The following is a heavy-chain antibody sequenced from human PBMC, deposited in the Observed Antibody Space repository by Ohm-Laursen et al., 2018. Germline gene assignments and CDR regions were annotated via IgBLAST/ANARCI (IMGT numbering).Heavy chain of an antibody. CDR1: GYTFTSYD. J-gene: IGHJ6*02. V-gene: IGHV1-8*01. Sequence: GASVKVSCKASGYTFTSYDINWVRQATGQGLEWMGWMNPNSGNTGYAQKFQGRVTMTRNTSISTAYMELSSLRSEDTAVYYCARNYDILTGYSSYYYYGMDVWGQGTTVTVSS. D-gene: IGHD3-9*01. CDR2: MNPNSGNT. CDR3: ARNYDILTGYSSYYYYGMDV.